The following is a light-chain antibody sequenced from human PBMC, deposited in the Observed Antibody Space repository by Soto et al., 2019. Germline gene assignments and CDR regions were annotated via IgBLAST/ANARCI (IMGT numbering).Light chain of an antibody. CDR2: EDT. CDR1: KLGDKY. J-gene: IGLJ2*01. V-gene: IGLV3-1*01. Sequence: SSELTQPPSVSVSPGQTASITCSGDKLGDKYTCWYQQKPGQSPVLVIYEDTRRPSGIPERFSGSKSGNTATLTISGTQAMDEADYYCQAWDRSTVVFGGGTKVTVL. CDR3: QAWDRSTVV.